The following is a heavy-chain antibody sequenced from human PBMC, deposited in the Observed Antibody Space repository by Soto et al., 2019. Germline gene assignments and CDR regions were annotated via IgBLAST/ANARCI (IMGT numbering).Heavy chain of an antibody. D-gene: IGHD1-1*01. Sequence: SETLSLTCTVSGGSISSYYWSWIRQPPGKGLEWIGYIYYSGSTNYNPSLKSRVTISVDTSKNQFSLKLSSVTAADTAVYYCARHELAPSHYYYMDVWGKGTTVTVSS. CDR1: GGSISSYY. J-gene: IGHJ6*03. CDR3: ARHELAPSHYYYMDV. CDR2: IYYSGST. V-gene: IGHV4-59*08.